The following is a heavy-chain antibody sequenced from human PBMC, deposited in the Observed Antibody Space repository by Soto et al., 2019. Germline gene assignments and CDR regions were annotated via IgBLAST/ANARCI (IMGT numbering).Heavy chain of an antibody. D-gene: IGHD3-9*01. CDR1: GFTFSSYW. J-gene: IGHJ6*02. Sequence: PGGSLRLSCAASGFTFSSYWMHWVRQAPGKGLVWVSRINSDGSSTSYADSVKGRFTISRDNSKNTLYLQMNSLRAEDTAVYYCAGPHGPGRYFDWISTLPSSDYGMDVWGQGTTVTVSS. CDR3: AGPHGPGRYFDWISTLPSSDYGMDV. V-gene: IGHV3-74*01. CDR2: INSDGSST.